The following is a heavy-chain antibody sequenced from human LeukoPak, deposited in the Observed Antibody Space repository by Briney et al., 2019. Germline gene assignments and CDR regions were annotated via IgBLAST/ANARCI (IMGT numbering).Heavy chain of an antibody. J-gene: IGHJ6*03. CDR2: ISDNGDST. D-gene: IGHD3-3*01. Sequence: GGSLRLSCAASRFTFSNYAMHWVRQAPGKGLQSVSLISDNGDSTYYANSVKGRFTISRDNSKNTLYLQMGSLRAEDMAVYYCARVRRTDYYYMDVWGKGTTVTVSS. CDR1: RFTFSNYA. CDR3: ARVRRTDYYYMDV. V-gene: IGHV3-64*01.